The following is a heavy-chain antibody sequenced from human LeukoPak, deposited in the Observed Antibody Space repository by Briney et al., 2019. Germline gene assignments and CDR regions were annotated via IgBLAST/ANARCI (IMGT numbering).Heavy chain of an antibody. V-gene: IGHV4-61*01. J-gene: IGHJ6*04. CDR3: ARDRTQGSSGRYYYYGMDV. CDR1: GGSVSSGSYY. D-gene: IGHD6-19*01. Sequence: PSETLSLTCTVSGGSVSSGSYYWSWIRQPPGKGLEWIGYIYYSGSTNYNPSLKSRVTISVDTSKNQFSLKLSSVTAADTAVYYCARDRTQGSSGRYYYYGMDVWGKGTTVTVSS. CDR2: IYYSGST.